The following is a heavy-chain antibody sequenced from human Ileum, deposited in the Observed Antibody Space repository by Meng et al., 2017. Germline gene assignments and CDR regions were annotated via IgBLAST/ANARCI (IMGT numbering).Heavy chain of an antibody. CDR1: GGSITSSDW. V-gene: IGHV4-4*02. CDR3: AREVVVAGTRNWLDP. CDR2: TYQNGRP. Sequence: QVQWKESGPGLVKPSGPLSLTCTVSGGSITSSDWWSWARQTPGKGLEWIGETYQNGRPNYNPSLKSRVTISVDKSKNQFSLNMTSVTAADTAVYYCAREVVVAGTRNWLDPWGQGILVTVSS. D-gene: IGHD6-19*01. J-gene: IGHJ5*02.